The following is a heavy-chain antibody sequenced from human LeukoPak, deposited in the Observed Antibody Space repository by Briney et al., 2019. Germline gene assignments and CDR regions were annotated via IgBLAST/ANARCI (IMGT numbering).Heavy chain of an antibody. J-gene: IGHJ4*02. Sequence: GGSLRLSCAASGFTFSSYAVSWVRQVPGKGLEWVSSISGGGESTYYADSVKGRFTVSRDNSKNTLYLQINSLRGEDTAVYYCAKGKYSSGGVPDYWSQGTLVTVSS. CDR1: GFTFSSYA. V-gene: IGHV3-23*01. CDR2: ISGGGEST. CDR3: AKGKYSSGGVPDY. D-gene: IGHD6-19*01.